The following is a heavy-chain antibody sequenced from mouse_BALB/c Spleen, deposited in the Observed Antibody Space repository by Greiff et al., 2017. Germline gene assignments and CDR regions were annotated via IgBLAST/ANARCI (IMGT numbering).Heavy chain of an antibody. J-gene: IGHJ1*01. D-gene: IGHD4-1*01. CDR3: ARDLGWYFDV. Sequence: VQRVESGPGLVAPSQSLSITCTVSRFSLTNYGVHWVRQPPGKGLEWLGVIWAGGSTNYNSALMSRLSISKDNSKSQVFLKMNSLQTDDTAMYYCARDLGWYFDVWGAGTTVTVSS. CDR1: RFSLTNYG. CDR2: IWAGGST. V-gene: IGHV2-9*02.